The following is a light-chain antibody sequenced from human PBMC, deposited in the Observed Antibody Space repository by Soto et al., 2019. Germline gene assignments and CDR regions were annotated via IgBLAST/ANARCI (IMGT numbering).Light chain of an antibody. Sequence: QSALTQPPSASGSPGQSVTISCTGTSNDVGGYNFVSWYQHHPGKAPKPIIYEVTKRPSGVPNRFSGSKSGNTASLTVSGRQAEDEADYYCNSYAGSNTYVFGTGTKLTVL. CDR3: NSYAGSNTYV. J-gene: IGLJ1*01. V-gene: IGLV2-8*01. CDR2: EVT. CDR1: SNDVGGYNF.